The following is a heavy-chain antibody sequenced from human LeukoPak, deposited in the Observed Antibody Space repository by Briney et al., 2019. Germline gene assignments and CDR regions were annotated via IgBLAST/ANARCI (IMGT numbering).Heavy chain of an antibody. D-gene: IGHD2-21*02. CDR3: ARKLLLRWYFDL. V-gene: IGHV3-66*01. J-gene: IGHJ2*01. CDR2: IYNSGRT. Sequence: GGSLRLSCAASGFTFSSYAMSWVRQAPGKGLEWVSVIYNSGRTYYADSVKGRFTISRDNSKNTLYLQMNSLRAEDTAVYYCARKLLLRWYFDLWGRGTLVTVSS. CDR1: GFTFSSYA.